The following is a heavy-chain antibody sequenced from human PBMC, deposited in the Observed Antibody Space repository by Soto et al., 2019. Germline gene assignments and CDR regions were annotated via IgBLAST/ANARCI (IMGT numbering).Heavy chain of an antibody. CDR1: GGSISSGGYY. J-gene: IGHJ3*02. CDR2: IYYSGST. V-gene: IGHV4-31*03. CDR3: ARSSDSSGYYDAFDI. D-gene: IGHD3-22*01. Sequence: QVQLQESGPGLVKPSQTLSLTCTVSGGSISSGGYYWSWIRQHPGKGLEWIGYIYYSGSTYYNPPLKSRVTISVDTSKNQFSLKLSSVTAADTAVYYCARSSDSSGYYDAFDIWGQGTMVTVSS.